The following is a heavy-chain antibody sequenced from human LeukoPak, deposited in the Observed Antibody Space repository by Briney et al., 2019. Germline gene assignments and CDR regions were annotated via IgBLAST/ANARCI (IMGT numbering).Heavy chain of an antibody. V-gene: IGHV4-34*01. CDR1: GGSFSGYY. D-gene: IGHD5-18*01. CDR2: INHSGST. J-gene: IGHJ1*01. CDR3: ARGRGYSYRSSYFQH. Sequence: NPSETLSLTCAVYGGSFSGYYWSWIRQPPGKGLEWIGEINHSGSTNYNPSLKSRVTISVDTSKNQFSLKLSSVTAADTAVYYCARGRGYSYRSSYFQHWGQGTLVTVSS.